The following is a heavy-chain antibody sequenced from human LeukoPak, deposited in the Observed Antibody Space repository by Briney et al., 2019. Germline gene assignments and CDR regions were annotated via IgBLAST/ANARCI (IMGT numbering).Heavy chain of an antibody. V-gene: IGHV4-4*07. CDR3: ARDLLGYCSSTSCLGDAFDI. CDR1: GGSINSYY. J-gene: IGHJ3*02. D-gene: IGHD2-2*01. Sequence: KSSETLSLTCTVSGGSINSYYWSWIRQPPGRGLEWIGRIYTSGSTNYNPSLKSRVTMSVDTSKNQFSLKLSSVTAADTAVYYCARDLLGYCSSTSCLGDAFDIWGQGTMVTVSS. CDR2: IYTSGST.